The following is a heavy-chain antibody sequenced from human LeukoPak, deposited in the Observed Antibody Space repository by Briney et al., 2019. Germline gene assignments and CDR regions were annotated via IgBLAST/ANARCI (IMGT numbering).Heavy chain of an antibody. CDR3: AREKYSSGYYSLSFDY. Sequence: ASVKVSCKASGYTFTSYDINWVRQATGQGLEWMGWMNPNSGNTGYAQKFQGRVTITRNTSISTAYMELGSLRSEDTAVYYCAREKYSSGYYSLSFDYWGQGTLVTVSS. CDR2: MNPNSGNT. J-gene: IGHJ4*02. V-gene: IGHV1-8*03. CDR1: GYTFTSYD. D-gene: IGHD3-22*01.